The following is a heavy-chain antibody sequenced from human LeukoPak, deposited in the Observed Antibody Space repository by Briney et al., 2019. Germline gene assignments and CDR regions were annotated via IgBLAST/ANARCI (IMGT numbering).Heavy chain of an antibody. Sequence: PGGSLRLSCAASGFTVSGNSMTWVRQAPGKGLQWVSSMYSGGSTDYADSVKARFTISRDISRNTLYLQMDSLRAEDTAVYYCATLAPPGHYFQRWGQGALVTVSS. J-gene: IGHJ1*01. CDR3: ATLAPPGHYFQR. V-gene: IGHV3-66*01. CDR2: MYSGGST. CDR1: GFTVSGNS.